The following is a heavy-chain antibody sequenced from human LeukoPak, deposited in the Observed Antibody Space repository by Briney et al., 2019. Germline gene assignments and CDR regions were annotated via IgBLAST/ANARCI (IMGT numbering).Heavy chain of an antibody. V-gene: IGHV3-30-3*01. CDR1: GFIVSSYA. Sequence: GGSLRLSCAASGFIVSSYAMHWVRQAPGKGLEWVAVISYDASNKYYADSVKGRFTISRDNSKNTLYLQMNSLRAEDTAVYYCARGGGYNYASYFYGMDVWGQGTTVTVSS. CDR2: ISYDASNK. D-gene: IGHD5-24*01. J-gene: IGHJ6*02. CDR3: ARGGGYNYASYFYGMDV.